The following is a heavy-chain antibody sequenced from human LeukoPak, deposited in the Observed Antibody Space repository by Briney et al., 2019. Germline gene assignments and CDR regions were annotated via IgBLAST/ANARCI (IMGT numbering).Heavy chain of an antibody. CDR2: LDPEDGET. CDR1: GYTLTELS. CDR3: ATLTSGPRDYYYYMDV. V-gene: IGHV1-24*01. J-gene: IGHJ6*03. Sequence: ASVKVSCKVSGYTLTELSMHWVRQAPGKGLEWMGGLDPEDGETIYAQKFQGRVTMTEDTSTDTAYMELSSLRSEDTAVYYCATLTSGPRDYYYYMDVWGKGTTVTVSS. D-gene: IGHD4/OR15-4a*01.